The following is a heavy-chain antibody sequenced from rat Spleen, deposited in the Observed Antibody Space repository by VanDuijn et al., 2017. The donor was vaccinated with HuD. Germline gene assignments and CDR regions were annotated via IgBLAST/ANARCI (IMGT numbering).Heavy chain of an antibody. CDR3: TRDQYSLDY. D-gene: IGHD1-8*01. V-gene: IGHV2-63*01. Sequence: QVQLKESGPGLVQPSQTLSLTCTVSGFSLTSYNVHWVRQPTGKGLEWMGRMRYDGDTYYNSALKSRLSISRDTSKNQIFLKMDSLRTDDTGTYYCTRDQYSLDYWGQGVMVTVSS. CDR1: GFSLTSYN. J-gene: IGHJ2*01. CDR2: MRYDGDT.